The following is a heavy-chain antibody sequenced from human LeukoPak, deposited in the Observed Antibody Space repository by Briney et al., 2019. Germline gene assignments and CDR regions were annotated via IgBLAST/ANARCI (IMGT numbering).Heavy chain of an antibody. CDR1: GFFFRSQD. J-gene: IGHJ4*02. CDR3: AKDARRSSGWYFFDH. D-gene: IGHD6-19*01. V-gene: IGHV3-23*01. Sequence: GGSLRLSCAASGFFFRSQDMGWVRQAPGKGLEWVSAISDGGSRTYYADSVKGRFTISRDNSKNTLHLQMNSLRAEDTAVYYCAKDARRSSGWYFFDHWGQGTLVTVSS. CDR2: ISDGGSRT.